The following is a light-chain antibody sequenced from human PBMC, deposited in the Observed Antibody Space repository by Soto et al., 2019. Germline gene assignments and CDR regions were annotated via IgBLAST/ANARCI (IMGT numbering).Light chain of an antibody. CDR2: GNS. Sequence: QSVLTQPPSVSGAPGQRVTNSCTGSSSNSGAGYDVHWYQQLPGTAPKLLIYGNSNRPSGVPDRFSGSKSGTSASLAITGLQAEDEADYYCQSYDSSLSYVFGTGTKLTVL. V-gene: IGLV1-40*01. CDR1: SSNSGAGYD. CDR3: QSYDSSLSYV. J-gene: IGLJ1*01.